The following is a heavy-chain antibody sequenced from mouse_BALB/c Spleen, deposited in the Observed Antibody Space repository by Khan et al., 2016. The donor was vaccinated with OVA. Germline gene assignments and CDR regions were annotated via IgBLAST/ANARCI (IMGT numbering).Heavy chain of an antibody. CDR3: AKQIWSPYYGMDY. CDR2: IWGGGST. J-gene: IGHJ4*01. V-gene: IGHV2-6-5*01. CDR1: GFSLTDHG. D-gene: IGHD1-1*02. Sequence: VKLQESGPGLVAPSQSLSITCTVSGFSLTDHGVSWIRQPPGKGLEWLGVIWGGGSTYYNSVLKSRLSISKDNSKSQVFLKMNSLQTDDTAMYYWAKQIWSPYYGMDYWGQGASVTVSS.